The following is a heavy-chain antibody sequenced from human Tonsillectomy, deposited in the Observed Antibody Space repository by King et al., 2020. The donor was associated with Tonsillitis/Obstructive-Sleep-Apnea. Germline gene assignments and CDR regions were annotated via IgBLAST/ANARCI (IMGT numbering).Heavy chain of an antibody. CDR1: GFTFSNAW. V-gene: IGHV3-15*07. Sequence: VQLVESGGGLVKPGGSLRLSCAASGFTFSNAWMNWVRQAPGKGLEWVGRIKSKTDGGTTDYAAPVKGRFTISRDDSKNTLYLQMNSLKTEDTAVYYCTTDYYDSSGYVVDYWGQGTLVTVSS. D-gene: IGHD3-22*01. CDR2: IKSKTDGGTT. CDR3: TTDYYDSSGYVVDY. J-gene: IGHJ4*02.